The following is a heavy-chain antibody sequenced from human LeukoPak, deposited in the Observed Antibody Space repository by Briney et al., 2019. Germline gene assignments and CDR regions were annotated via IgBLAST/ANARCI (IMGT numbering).Heavy chain of an antibody. J-gene: IGHJ4*02. CDR1: GFTFSSYA. CDR2: INKAGRR. Sequence: GGSLRLSCAASGFTFSSYAMSWVRQAPGKGLEWVSAINKAGRRYYADSVLGRFTISRDDSKDTVFLQMNNLRDDDAAVYYFAGELGPTGWYTADYGGQGTLVIVSS. D-gene: IGHD6-19*01. CDR3: AGELGPTGWYTADY. V-gene: IGHV3-23*01.